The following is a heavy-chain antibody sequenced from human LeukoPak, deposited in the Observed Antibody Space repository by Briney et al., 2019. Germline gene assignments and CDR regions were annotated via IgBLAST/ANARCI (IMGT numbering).Heavy chain of an antibody. CDR3: ARDRSSLYNGNYAF. CDR1: GYTFTDYY. Sequence: ASVKVSCKTSGYTFTDYYIHWVRQAPGQGLEFMGWVNPHSGGTSYAAKFRGRGTLTRDTSTTTSYMDLSSLTSDDTAVYYCARDRSSLYNGNYAFWGQGTLVTVSS. CDR2: VNPHSGGT. D-gene: IGHD5-12*01. V-gene: IGHV1-2*02. J-gene: IGHJ4*02.